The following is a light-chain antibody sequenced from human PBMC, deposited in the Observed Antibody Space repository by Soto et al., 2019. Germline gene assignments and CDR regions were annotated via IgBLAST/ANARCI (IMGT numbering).Light chain of an antibody. CDR3: CSYAGTYPYV. CDR2: DVS. CDR1: SSDVGDYNY. V-gene: IGLV2-11*01. Sequence: QSALTQSRSVSGSPGQSVTISCTGTSSDVGDYNYVSWYQQHPGKAPKLMIYDVSKRPSGVPDRFSGSKSGNTASLTISGLQAEDEADYHCCSYAGTYPYVFGTGTKLTVL. J-gene: IGLJ1*01.